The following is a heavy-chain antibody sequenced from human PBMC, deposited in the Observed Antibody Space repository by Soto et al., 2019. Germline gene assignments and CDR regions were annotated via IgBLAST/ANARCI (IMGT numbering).Heavy chain of an antibody. D-gene: IGHD6-13*01. CDR1: GFTFSSYA. CDR3: ASESSSLYY. J-gene: IGHJ4*02. V-gene: IGHV3-30-3*01. Sequence: QVQLVESGGGVVQPGRSLRLSCAASGFTFSSYAMHWVRQAPGKGLEWVAGISYDGSNKYYEDSVKGRFNISRDNSKNTLYLQMNRLRAEDTAVSYCASESSSLYYLGQGTLVPVSS. CDR2: ISYDGSNK.